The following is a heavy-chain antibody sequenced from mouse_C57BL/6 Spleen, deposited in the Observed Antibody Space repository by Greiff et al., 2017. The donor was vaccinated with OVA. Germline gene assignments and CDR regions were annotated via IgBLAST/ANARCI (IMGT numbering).Heavy chain of an antibody. CDR2: IRLKSDNYAT. CDR1: GFTFSNYW. CDR3: TALLYAMDY. J-gene: IGHJ4*01. D-gene: IGHD2-10*01. Sequence: EVQRVESGGGLVQPGGSMKLSCVASGFTFSNYWVNWVRQSPEKGLEWVAQIRLKSDNYATHYAESVKGRFTISRDDSKSSVYLQMNNLRAEDTGIYYCTALLYAMDYWGQGTSVTVSS. V-gene: IGHV6-3*01.